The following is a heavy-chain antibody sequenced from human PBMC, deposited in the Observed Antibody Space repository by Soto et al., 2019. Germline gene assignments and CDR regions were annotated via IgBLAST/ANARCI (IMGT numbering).Heavy chain of an antibody. D-gene: IGHD3-10*01. Sequence: QVQLVQSGAEVKKPGASVKVSCKASGYTFTSYGISWVRQAPGQGLEWMGWISAYNGNTNYAQKLQGRVTMTTDTPPSTAYMELRSLRSDDTAVYYWARGAYGSGSFHHPADAFDIWGQGTMVTVSS. J-gene: IGHJ3*02. CDR1: GYTFTSYG. CDR3: ARGAYGSGSFHHPADAFDI. V-gene: IGHV1-18*01. CDR2: ISAYNGNT.